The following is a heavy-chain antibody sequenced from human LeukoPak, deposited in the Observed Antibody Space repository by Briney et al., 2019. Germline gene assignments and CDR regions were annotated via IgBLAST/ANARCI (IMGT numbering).Heavy chain of an antibody. CDR1: GFTVSSNY. D-gene: IGHD3-9*01. V-gene: IGHV3-66*01. CDR3: ARVVVAYYDILTGYYDY. CDR2: IYSGGST. J-gene: IGHJ4*02. Sequence: GGSLRLSRAASGFTVSSNYMSWVRQAPGKGLEWVSVIYSGGSTYYADSVKGRFTISRDNSKNTLYLQMNSLRAEDTAVYYCARVVVAYYDILTGYYDYWGQGTLVTVSS.